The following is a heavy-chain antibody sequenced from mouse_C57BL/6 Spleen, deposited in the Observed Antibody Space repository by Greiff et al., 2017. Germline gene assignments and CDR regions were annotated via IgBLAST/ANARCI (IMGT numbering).Heavy chain of an antibody. CDR3: TTDGYYGWFAY. J-gene: IGHJ3*01. Sequence: EVKVEESGGGLVQPGGSMKLSCVASGFTFSNYWMNWVRQSPEQGLEWVAQIRLKSDNYATHYAESVKGRFTISRDDSKSSVYLQMNNLRAEDTGIYYCTTDGYYGWFAYWGQGTLVTVSA. D-gene: IGHD2-3*01. CDR1: GFTFSNYW. V-gene: IGHV6-3*01. CDR2: IRLKSDNYAT.